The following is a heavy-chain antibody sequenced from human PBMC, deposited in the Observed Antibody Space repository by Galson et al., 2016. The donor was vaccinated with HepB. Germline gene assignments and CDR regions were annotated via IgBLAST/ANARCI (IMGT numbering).Heavy chain of an antibody. V-gene: IGHV3-48*01. J-gene: IGHJ4*02. CDR3: ARRRGSGSHDY. Sequence: SLRLSCAGSGLTFSRKGMGWVRQAPGKGLEWISYITSDSRNIYYADSVKGRFTISRDNGKNSLYLQMNSLRAEDTAVYYCARRRGSGSHDYWGQGTLVTVSS. CDR2: ITSDSRNI. CDR1: GLTFSRKG. D-gene: IGHD3-10*01.